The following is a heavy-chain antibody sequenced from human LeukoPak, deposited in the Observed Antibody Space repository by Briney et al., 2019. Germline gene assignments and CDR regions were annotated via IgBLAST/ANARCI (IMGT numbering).Heavy chain of an antibody. CDR1: GDSVSSNSAT. CDR3: ARSIEHFDY. V-gene: IGHV6-1*01. D-gene: IGHD2-21*01. J-gene: IGHJ4*02. CDR2: TWYRSNWYN. Sequence: PSQTLSLTCGISGDSVSSNSATWDRIRQSPSRGLEWLGRTWYRSNWYNDSALSVRSRITINPDTSKNQFSLQLHSVTPEDTAVYYCARSIEHFDYWGQGSLVTVSS.